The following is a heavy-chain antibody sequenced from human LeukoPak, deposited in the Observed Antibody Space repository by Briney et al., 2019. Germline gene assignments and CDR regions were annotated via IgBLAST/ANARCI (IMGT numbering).Heavy chain of an antibody. D-gene: IGHD5-12*01. CDR1: GGSISSYY. V-gene: IGHV4-59*08. CDR2: IYYSGST. J-gene: IGHJ4*02. Sequence: SETLSLTCTVSGGSISSYYWSWIRQPPGKGLEWIGYIYYSGSTNYNPSLKSRVTISVDTSKNQFSLKLSSVTAADTAVYHCARHKGYSGYDFDYWGQGTLVTVSS. CDR3: ARHKGYSGYDFDY.